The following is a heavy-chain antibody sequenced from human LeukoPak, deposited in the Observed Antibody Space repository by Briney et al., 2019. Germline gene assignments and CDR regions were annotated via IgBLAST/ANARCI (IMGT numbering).Heavy chain of an antibody. CDR3: LRGSSGYYGHFDY. J-gene: IGHJ4*02. CDR1: GFTFSDYY. D-gene: IGHD3-22*01. CDR2: IKQDGSEK. V-gene: IGHV3-7*01. Sequence: ESGGSLRLSCAASGFTFSDYYMSWVRQAPGKGLEWVANIKQDGSEKYYVDSVKGRFTISRDNAKNSLYLQMNSLRAEDTAVYYCLRGSSGYYGHFDYWGQGTLVTVSS.